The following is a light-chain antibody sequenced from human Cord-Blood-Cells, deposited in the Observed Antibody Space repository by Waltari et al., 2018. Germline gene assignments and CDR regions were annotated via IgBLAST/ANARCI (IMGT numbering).Light chain of an antibody. CDR2: AAY. CDR1: QSISSY. CDR3: QQRYSTPYS. J-gene: IGKJ2*03. Sequence: DIQMSQYPSWLSASAGVSVTCTCRASQSISSYLNWYQQKPGKAPKLLIYAAYSLQSGVASRSSGSGSGTDFTLSISSLQPEDFATYYGQQRYSTPYSFGQRTKLESK. V-gene: IGKV1-39*01.